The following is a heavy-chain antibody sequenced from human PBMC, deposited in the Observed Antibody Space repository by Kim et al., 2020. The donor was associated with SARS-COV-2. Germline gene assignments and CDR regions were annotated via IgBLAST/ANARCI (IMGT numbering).Heavy chain of an antibody. V-gene: IGHV1-3*01. CDR2: INAGNGNT. J-gene: IGHJ4*02. CDR1: GYTFTSYA. D-gene: IGHD3-10*01. Sequence: ASVKVSCKASGYTFTSYAMHWVRQAPGQRLEWMGWINAGNGNTKYSQKFQGRVTITRDTSASTAYMELSSLRSEDTAVYYCARMAYYYGSGSYPGPDYWGQGTLVTVSS. CDR3: ARMAYYYGSGSYPGPDY.